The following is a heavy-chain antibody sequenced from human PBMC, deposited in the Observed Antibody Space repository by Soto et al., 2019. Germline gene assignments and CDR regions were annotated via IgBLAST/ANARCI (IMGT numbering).Heavy chain of an antibody. Sequence: WMGWVRQAPGKGLEWVGRIKSKTDGGTTDYAAPVKGRFTISRDDSKNTLYLQMNSLKTEDTAVYYCTTEGYCSGGSCYFNWGQGTLVTVSS. D-gene: IGHD2-15*01. J-gene: IGHJ4*02. CDR2: IKSKTDGGTT. CDR1: W. V-gene: IGHV3-15*01. CDR3: TTEGYCSGGSCYFN.